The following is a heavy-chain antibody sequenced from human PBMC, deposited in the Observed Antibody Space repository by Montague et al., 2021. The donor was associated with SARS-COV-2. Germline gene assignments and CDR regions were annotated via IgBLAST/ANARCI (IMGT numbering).Heavy chain of an antibody. CDR2: IYCSATT. Sequence: SETLSLTCSVSSGSIISSGYYWGWIRQPPGKELEWIGNIYCSATTYYNPSLQSRGTISVDTSKNHLSLRLSSVTAADTAVYFCARGMLRGVTTPFDYWGQGSQVTVSS. D-gene: IGHD3-10*01. J-gene: IGHJ4*02. CDR3: ARGMLRGVTTPFDY. V-gene: IGHV4-39*02. CDR1: SGSIISSGYY.